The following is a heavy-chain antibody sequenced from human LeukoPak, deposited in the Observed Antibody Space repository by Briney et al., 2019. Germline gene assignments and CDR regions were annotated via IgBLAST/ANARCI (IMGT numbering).Heavy chain of an antibody. Sequence: SETLSLTCAVYSGSFSGYYWSWIRQPPGKGLEWIGEINHSGSTNYNPSLKSRVIISVDTPKNQFSLKLSSVTAADTAVYYCARDRSGSYYTFDVWGQGTVVIVSS. CDR2: INHSGST. V-gene: IGHV4-34*01. J-gene: IGHJ3*01. CDR3: ARDRSGSYYTFDV. CDR1: SGSFSGYY. D-gene: IGHD1-26*01.